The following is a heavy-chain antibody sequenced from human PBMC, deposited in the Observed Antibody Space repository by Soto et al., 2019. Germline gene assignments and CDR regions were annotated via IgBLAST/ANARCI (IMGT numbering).Heavy chain of an antibody. CDR2: ISAYNGIT. J-gene: IGHJ4*01. V-gene: IGHV1-18*01. D-gene: IGHD4-17*01. CDR3: ARVPSGDLDFDY. Sequence: ASVKVSCKTSGYTFTNYGISWVLQAPGQGLEWMGWISAYNGITIYAQSLQGRVTMTTDTSTSTAYMELRSLTSDDTAVYYCARVPSGDLDFDYWGQGTLVTVSS. CDR1: GYTFTNYG.